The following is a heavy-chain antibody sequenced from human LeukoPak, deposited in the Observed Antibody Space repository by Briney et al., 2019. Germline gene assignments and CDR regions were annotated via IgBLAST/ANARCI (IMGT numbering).Heavy chain of an antibody. J-gene: IGHJ4*02. CDR3: ARRPFRYCSSTSCPQGNSMFSY. V-gene: IGHV4-34*01. D-gene: IGHD2-2*01. CDR1: GGSFSGYY. Sequence: SETLSLTCAVYGGSFSGYYWSWIRQPPGKGLEWIGEINHSGSTNYNPSLKSRVTISVDTSKNQFSLKLSSVTAAGTAVYYCARRPFRYCSSTSCPQGNSMFSYWGQGTLVTVSS. CDR2: INHSGST.